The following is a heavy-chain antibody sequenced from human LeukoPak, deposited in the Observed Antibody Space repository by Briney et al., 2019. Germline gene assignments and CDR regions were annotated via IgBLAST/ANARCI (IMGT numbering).Heavy chain of an antibody. J-gene: IGHJ6*03. D-gene: IGHD2-21*02. CDR3: ARHYCGGDCYAGPYYYYYMDV. V-gene: IGHV4-4*09. CDR1: GGSISSYY. CDR2: IYTSGST. Sequence: SETLSLTCTVSGGSISSYYWSWIRQPPGKGLEWIGYIYTSGSTNYNPSLKSRVTIPVDTSKNQFSLKLSSVTAADTAVYYCARHYCGGDCYAGPYYYYYMDVWGKGTTVTVSS.